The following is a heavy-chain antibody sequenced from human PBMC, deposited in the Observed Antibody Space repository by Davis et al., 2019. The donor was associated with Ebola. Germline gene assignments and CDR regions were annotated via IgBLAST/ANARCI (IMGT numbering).Heavy chain of an antibody. CDR3: ARVGGYGGFTTVYYLDA. D-gene: IGHD5-12*01. V-gene: IGHV4-31*01. CDR1: GVSLNSGDYY. CDR2: TSTTGSA. Sequence: SETLSLTCPLSGVSLNSGDYYWSWPRQLPGKGLDWLAFTSTTGSAYYNPSLASQVTISFDTSKSHFTLKPNSVTAADTAVYFCARVGGYGGFTTVYYLDAWGQGTNLTVSS. J-gene: IGHJ4*02.